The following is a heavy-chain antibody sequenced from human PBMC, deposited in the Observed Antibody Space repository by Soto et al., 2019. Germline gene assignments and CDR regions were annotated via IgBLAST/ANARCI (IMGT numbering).Heavy chain of an antibody. J-gene: IGHJ3*02. CDR2: IIPIFGTA. D-gene: IGHD3-9*01. CDR1: GGTFSSYA. CDR3: AKQAFSYDILTGYYNGAFDI. Sequence: SVKVSCKASGGTFSSYAISWVRQAPGQGLEWMGGIIPIFGTANYAQKFQGRVTITADESTSTAYMELSSLRSEDTAVYYCAKQAFSYDILTGYYNGAFDIWGQGTMVTVSS. V-gene: IGHV1-69*13.